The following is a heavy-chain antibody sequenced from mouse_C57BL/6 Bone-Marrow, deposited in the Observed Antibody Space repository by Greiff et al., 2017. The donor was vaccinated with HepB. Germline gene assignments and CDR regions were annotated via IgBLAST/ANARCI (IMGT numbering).Heavy chain of an antibody. CDR2: ISYDGSN. CDR3: AIKSTTVVGDFAY. V-gene: IGHV3-6*01. Sequence: EVQLVESGPGLVKPSQSLSLTCSVSGYSITSCYFWNLIRQFPGNKLEWMGYISYDGSNNYNPSLKNRISITRDTSKNQFFLKLNSVTTEDTATYYCAIKSTTVVGDFAYWGQGTTLTVSS. J-gene: IGHJ2*01. CDR1: GYSITSCYF. D-gene: IGHD1-1*01.